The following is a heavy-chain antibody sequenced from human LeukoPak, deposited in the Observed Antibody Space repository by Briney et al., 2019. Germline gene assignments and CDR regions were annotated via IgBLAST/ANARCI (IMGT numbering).Heavy chain of an antibody. CDR2: ISGSGGST. J-gene: IGHJ4*02. CDR3: AKDRQYSSPVGYFDY. V-gene: IGHV3-23*01. Sequence: QPGGSLRLSCAASGFTFSSYAMSWFRKAPGKGLDWFSAISGSGGSTYYADSVKGRFTISRDNSKNTLYLQMNSLRAEDTAVYYCAKDRQYSSPVGYFDYWGQGTLVTVSS. CDR1: GFTFSSYA. D-gene: IGHD6-13*01.